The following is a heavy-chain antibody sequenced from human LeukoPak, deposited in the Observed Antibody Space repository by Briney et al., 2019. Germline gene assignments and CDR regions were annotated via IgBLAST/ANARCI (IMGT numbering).Heavy chain of an antibody. V-gene: IGHV3-23*01. J-gene: IGHJ4*02. CDR3: AKPLRGMEDFNY. CDR2: ISGSGGST. D-gene: IGHD6-13*01. CDR1: GFTFSSYA. Sequence: PGGSLRLSCAASGFTFSSYAMSWVRQAPGKGLEWVSAISGSGGSTYYADSVKGRFTISRGNSKNTLYLQMNSLRAEDTAVYYCAKPLRGMEDFNYWGQGTLVTVSS.